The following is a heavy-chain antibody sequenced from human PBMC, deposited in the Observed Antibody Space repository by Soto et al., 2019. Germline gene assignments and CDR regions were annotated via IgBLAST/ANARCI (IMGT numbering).Heavy chain of an antibody. Sequence: GASVKVSCKASGGTFSSYAISWVRQAPGQGLEWMGGIIPIFGTASYAQKFQGRVTITADESTSTAYMELSSLRSEDTAVYYCARELLIVGATLVAFDIWGQGTMVTVS. CDR1: GGTFSSYA. CDR2: IIPIFGTA. V-gene: IGHV1-69*13. J-gene: IGHJ3*02. D-gene: IGHD1-26*01. CDR3: ARELLIVGATLVAFDI.